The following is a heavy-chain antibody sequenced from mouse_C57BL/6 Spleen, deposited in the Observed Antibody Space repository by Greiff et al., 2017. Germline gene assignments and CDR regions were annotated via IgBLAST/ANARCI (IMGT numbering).Heavy chain of an antibody. CDR2: INPSSGYT. CDR1: GYTFTSYW. Sequence: QVQLQQSGAELAKPGASVKLSCKASGYTFTSYWMHWVKQRPGQGLEWIGYINPSSGYTKYNQKFKDKATLTADKSSGTAYMQRSSLTYEDSAVYCCARSDNAMDYWGQGTSVTVSS. CDR3: ARSDNAMDY. J-gene: IGHJ4*01. V-gene: IGHV1-7*01.